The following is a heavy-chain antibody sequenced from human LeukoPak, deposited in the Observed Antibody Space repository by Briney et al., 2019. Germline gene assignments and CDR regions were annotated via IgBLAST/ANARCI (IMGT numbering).Heavy chain of an antibody. J-gene: IGHJ4*02. CDR2: IWYDGSNK. Sequence: GGSLRLSCAASGFTFGSYGMHWVRQAPGKGLEWVAVIWYDGSNKYYADSVKGRFTISRDNSKNTLYLQMNSLRAEDTAVYYCARDQYYYDSSGYFSYWGQGTLVTVSS. V-gene: IGHV3-33*01. D-gene: IGHD3-22*01. CDR3: ARDQYYYDSSGYFSY. CDR1: GFTFGSYG.